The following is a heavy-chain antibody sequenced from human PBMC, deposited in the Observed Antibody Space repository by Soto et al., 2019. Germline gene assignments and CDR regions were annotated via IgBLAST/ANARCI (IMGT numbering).Heavy chain of an antibody. CDR1: GGSISSSNW. CDR2: IYHSGST. J-gene: IGHJ3*02. V-gene: IGHV4-4*02. D-gene: IGHD6-19*01. CDR3: ARSGFSEVAGSGAFDI. Sequence: QVQLQESGPGLVKPSGTLSLTCAVSGGSISSSNWWSWVRQPPGKGLEWIGEIYHSGSTNYNPSLKSRVTISVDKSKNQFALKLSSVTAADTAVYYCARSGFSEVAGSGAFDIWGKGTMVTVSS.